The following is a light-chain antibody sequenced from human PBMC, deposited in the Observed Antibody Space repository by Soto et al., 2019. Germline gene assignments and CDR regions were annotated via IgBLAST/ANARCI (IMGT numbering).Light chain of an antibody. CDR2: DAS. CDR1: QSVRSW. J-gene: IGKJ4*01. Sequence: DIQMTQSPSTLSASVGDRVTITCRASQSVRSWLAWYQQKPGRAPKFLIYDASSLESGVPSRFSGSGSGTEFTLTISNLKPDDFATYYCQQYDNSPLTFGGGTKVDIK. V-gene: IGKV1-5*01. CDR3: QQYDNSPLT.